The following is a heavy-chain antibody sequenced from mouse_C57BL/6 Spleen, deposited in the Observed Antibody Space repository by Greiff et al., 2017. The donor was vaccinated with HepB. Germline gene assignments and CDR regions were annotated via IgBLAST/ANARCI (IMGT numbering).Heavy chain of an antibody. D-gene: IGHD1-1*02. CDR2: IDPANGNT. CDR1: GFNFKNTY. Sequence: EVQLQQSVAELVRPGASVKLSCTASGFNFKNTYMHWVKQRPEQGLEWIGRIDPANGNTKYAPKFQGKATITADTTSNPAYLQLSSLTSEDTAIYYCAMEVLTIRGGFAYWGQGTLVTVSA. J-gene: IGHJ3*01. CDR3: AMEVLTIRGGFAY. V-gene: IGHV14-3*01.